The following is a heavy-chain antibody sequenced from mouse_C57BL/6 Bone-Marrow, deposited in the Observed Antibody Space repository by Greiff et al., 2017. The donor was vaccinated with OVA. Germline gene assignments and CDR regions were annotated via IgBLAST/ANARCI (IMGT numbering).Heavy chain of an antibody. Sequence: VQLQQPGAELVRPGSSVTLSCKASGYTFTSYWMHWVKQRPIQGLEWIGNIDPSDSETHYNQKFKDKATLTVDKSSSTAYMQLSSLTSEDSAVYYCARRNYYAMDYWGQGTSVTVSS. CDR1: GYTFTSYW. CDR3: ARRNYYAMDY. V-gene: IGHV1-52*01. CDR2: IDPSDSET. J-gene: IGHJ4*01.